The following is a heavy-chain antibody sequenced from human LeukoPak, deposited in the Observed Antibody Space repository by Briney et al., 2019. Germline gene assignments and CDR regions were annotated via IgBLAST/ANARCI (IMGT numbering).Heavy chain of an antibody. CDR3: ARGSNHSFGVVTAIYYMDV. CDR1: GGSISSGGYY. CDR2: IYYSGST. D-gene: IGHD3-3*01. V-gene: IGHV4-31*03. Sequence: SQTLSLTCTVSGGSISSGGYYWSWIRQHPGKGLEWIGYIYYSGSTYYNPSLKSRVTISVDTSKNQFSLKLSSVTAADTAVYYCARGSNHSFGVVTAIYYMDVWGKGTTVTVSS. J-gene: IGHJ6*03.